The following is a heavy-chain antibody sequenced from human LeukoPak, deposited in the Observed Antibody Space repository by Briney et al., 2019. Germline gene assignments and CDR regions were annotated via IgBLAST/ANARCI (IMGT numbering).Heavy chain of an antibody. D-gene: IGHD3-22*01. CDR2: IYYSGST. V-gene: IGHV4-59*01. CDR3: ARAGVGYYYDSSGYYFDY. CDR1: GGSISSYY. J-gene: IGHJ4*02. Sequence: SETLSLTCTVSGGSISSYYWSWIRQPPGKGLEWIGYIYYSGSTNYNPSLKSRVTISVDTSKNQFSLKLSPVTAADTAVYYCARAGVGYYYDSSGYYFDYWGQGTLVTVSS.